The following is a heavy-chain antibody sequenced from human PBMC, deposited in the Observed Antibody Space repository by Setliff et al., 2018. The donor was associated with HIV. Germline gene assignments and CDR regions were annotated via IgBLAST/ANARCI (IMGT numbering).Heavy chain of an antibody. Sequence: PSETLSLTCAVYGGSFNGYSWTWIRQPPGKGLEWIGGITHSGRTNFRPSLRSRVTISVDTSKNQFSLRLSSVAAGDTAVYYCARSIVPVASGYYYFEYWGQGTLVTVSS. J-gene: IGHJ4*02. V-gene: IGHV4-34*01. D-gene: IGHD3-3*01. CDR2: ITHSGRT. CDR1: GGSFNGYS. CDR3: ARSIVPVASGYYYFEY.